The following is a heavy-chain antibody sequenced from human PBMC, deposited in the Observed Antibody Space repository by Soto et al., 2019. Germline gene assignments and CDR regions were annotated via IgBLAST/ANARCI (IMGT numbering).Heavy chain of an antibody. J-gene: IGHJ4*02. CDR1: GYTFTAYY. V-gene: IGHV1-2*04. D-gene: IGHD3-22*01. CDR3: ARVSYYDSSDYADFDY. CDR2: INPDNGDT. Sequence: GASVKVSCKASGYTFTAYYIHWVRQAPGQGLEWMGWINPDNGDTNYAQNFQDWVTMTRDTSISTAYMRLSRLRSDDTAVYYCARVSYYDSSDYADFDYWGQGTLVTVSS.